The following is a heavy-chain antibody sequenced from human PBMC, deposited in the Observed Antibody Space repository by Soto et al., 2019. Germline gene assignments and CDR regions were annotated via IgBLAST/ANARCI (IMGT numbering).Heavy chain of an antibody. CDR1: GFTFTSSA. CDR2: IVVGSGNT. V-gene: IGHV1-58*01. CDR3: AADEGRNYDILTGYPTRTRGFDP. D-gene: IGHD3-9*01. J-gene: IGHJ5*02. Sequence: ASVKVSCKASGFTFTSSAVQWVRQARGQRLERIGWIVVGSGNTNYAQKFQERVTITRDMSTSTAYMELSSLRSEDTAVYYCAADEGRNYDILTGYPTRTRGFDPWGQGTLVTVSS.